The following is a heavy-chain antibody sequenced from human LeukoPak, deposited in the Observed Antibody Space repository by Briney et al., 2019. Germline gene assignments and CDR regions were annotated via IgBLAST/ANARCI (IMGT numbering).Heavy chain of an antibody. CDR3: ARDFLHSSTSRPFDY. CDR1: GFTVSSNY. J-gene: IGHJ4*02. D-gene: IGHD2-2*01. Sequence: GGSLRLSCAASGFTVSSNYMNWVRQAPGKGLEWVSCIFSRSESIFYADSVRGRFTISRDDAKNSLYLQMDSLRAEDTAVYYCARDFLHSSTSRPFDYWGQGTLVTVSS. CDR2: IFSRSESI. V-gene: IGHV3-21*01.